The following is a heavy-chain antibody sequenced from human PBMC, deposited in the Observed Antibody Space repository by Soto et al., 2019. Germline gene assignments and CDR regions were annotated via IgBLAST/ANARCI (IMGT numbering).Heavy chain of an antibody. V-gene: IGHV3-11*01. CDR2: ISLSGYVT. CDR1: GFIFGDYA. Sequence: QVRLVESGGDLVKPGGSLRLSCVGSGFIFGDYAMGWIRQAPGKGLEWISYISLSGYVTFDADSVKGRFTFYRDNAKNSIYLEMNSLTPGDTAVYYCVRWWNGFDYWGQGTLVTVSS. CDR3: VRWWNGFDY. D-gene: IGHD1-1*01. J-gene: IGHJ4*02.